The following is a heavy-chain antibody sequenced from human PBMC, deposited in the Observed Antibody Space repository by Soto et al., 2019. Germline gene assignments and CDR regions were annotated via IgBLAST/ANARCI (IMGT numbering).Heavy chain of an antibody. V-gene: IGHV4-34*01. Sequence: QVQLQQWGAGLLKPSETLSLTCAVYGGSFSGYYWSWIRQPPGKGLEWIGEINHSGSTNYNPSLKSRVTISVDTSKNQFSLKLSSVTAAATAVYYCARGRSQAAIFDYWGQGTLVTVSS. CDR3: ARGRSQAAIFDY. J-gene: IGHJ4*02. CDR2: INHSGST. CDR1: GGSFSGYY.